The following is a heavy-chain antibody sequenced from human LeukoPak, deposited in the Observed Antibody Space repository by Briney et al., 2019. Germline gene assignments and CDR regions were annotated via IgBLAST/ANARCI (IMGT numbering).Heavy chain of an antibody. Sequence: SETLSLTCTFSVDSISTYYWSWIRQPPGKRLEWIGYVYYSGSTNYNPSLKSRVTMSIDTSKNQFFLELSSVTAADTAVYYCVRHTWFGTRHWFDPWGQGILVTVSS. CDR1: VDSISTYY. J-gene: IGHJ5*02. V-gene: IGHV4-59*08. D-gene: IGHD3-10*01. CDR3: VRHTWFGTRHWFDP. CDR2: VYYSGST.